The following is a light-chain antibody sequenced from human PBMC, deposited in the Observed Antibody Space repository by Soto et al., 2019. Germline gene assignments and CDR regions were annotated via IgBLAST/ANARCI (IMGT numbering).Light chain of an antibody. J-gene: IGLJ3*02. CDR3: QSYDSSLSGWV. CDR2: RNN. V-gene: IGLV1-44*01. Sequence: QSVLTQPPSASGTPGQRVSISCSGSSSNIGINNVNWYQQLPGTAPKLLIYRNNQRPPGVPDRFSGSKSGTSASLAITGLQAEDEADYYCQSYDSSLSGWVFGGGTKLTVL. CDR1: SSNIGINN.